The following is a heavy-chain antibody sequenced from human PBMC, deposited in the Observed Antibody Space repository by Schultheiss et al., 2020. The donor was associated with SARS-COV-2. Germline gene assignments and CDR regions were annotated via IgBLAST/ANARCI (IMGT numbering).Heavy chain of an antibody. CDR3: ARGVVGCSSTSCYGEWVDYYYYYMDV. CDR2: ISSSGSTI. Sequence: GESLKISCAASGFTFSSYSMNWVRQAPGKGLEWVSYISSSGSTIYYADSAKGRFTISRDNAKNSLYLQMNSLRAEDTAVYYCARGVVGCSSTSCYGEWVDYYYYYMDVWGKGTTVTVSS. CDR1: GFTFSSYS. D-gene: IGHD2-2*01. J-gene: IGHJ6*03. V-gene: IGHV3-48*04.